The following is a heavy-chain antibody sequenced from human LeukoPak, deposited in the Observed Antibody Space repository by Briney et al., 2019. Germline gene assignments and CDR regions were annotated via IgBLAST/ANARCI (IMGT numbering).Heavy chain of an antibody. Sequence: ASVKVSCKASGYTFTGYYMRWVRQAPGQGLEWMGWINPNSGGTNYAQKFQGRVTMTRDTSISTAYMELSRLRSDDTAVYYCARVVDYDILTGYHLGFDYWGQGTLVTVSS. D-gene: IGHD3-9*01. CDR2: INPNSGGT. J-gene: IGHJ4*02. CDR3: ARVVDYDILTGYHLGFDY. V-gene: IGHV1-2*02. CDR1: GYTFTGYY.